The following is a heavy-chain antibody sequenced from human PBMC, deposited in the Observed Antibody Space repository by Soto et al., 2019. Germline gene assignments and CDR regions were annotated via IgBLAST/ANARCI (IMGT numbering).Heavy chain of an antibody. V-gene: IGHV3-48*01. J-gene: IGHJ6*04. CDR2: ISSSSSTI. CDR1: GFTFSSYS. Sequence: GGSLRLSCAASGFTFSSYSMNWVRQAPGKGLELVSYISSSSSTIYYADSVKGRFTISRDNAKNSLYLQMNSLRAEDTAVYYCAREHYSSSGEMDVWGKGTTVTVSS. CDR3: AREHYSSSGEMDV. D-gene: IGHD6-13*01.